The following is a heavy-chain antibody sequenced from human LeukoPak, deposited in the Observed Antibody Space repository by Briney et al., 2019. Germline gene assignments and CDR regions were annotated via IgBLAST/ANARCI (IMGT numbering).Heavy chain of an antibody. D-gene: IGHD5-24*01. Sequence: PSQTLSLTCTVSGGSISSGSYYWSWIRQPPGKGLEWIGEINHSGSTNYNPSLKSRVTISVDTSKNQFSLKLSSVTAADTAVYYCARGRGRWLHLSAFDIWGQGTMVTVSS. CDR2: INHSGST. CDR3: ARGRGRWLHLSAFDI. V-gene: IGHV4-39*07. CDR1: GGSISSGSYY. J-gene: IGHJ3*02.